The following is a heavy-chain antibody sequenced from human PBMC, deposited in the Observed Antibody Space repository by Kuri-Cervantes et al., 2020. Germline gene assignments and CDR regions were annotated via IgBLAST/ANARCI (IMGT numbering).Heavy chain of an antibody. CDR2: ITSNGDST. J-gene: IGHJ4*02. Sequence: GESLKISCAASGFTFSSYTMHWVRQAPGKGLEYVSAITSNGDSTYYADSVKGRFTISRDNSKNTLYLQMGSLGAEDMAVYYCAKDVLVVVAATGASTPDYWGQGTLVTVSS. V-gene: IGHV3-64*02. CDR1: GFTFSSYT. CDR3: AKDVLVVVAATGASTPDY. D-gene: IGHD2-15*01.